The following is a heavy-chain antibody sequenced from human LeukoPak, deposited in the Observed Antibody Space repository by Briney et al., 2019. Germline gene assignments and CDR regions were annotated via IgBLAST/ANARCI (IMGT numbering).Heavy chain of an antibody. Sequence: SVKVSCKASGGTFSSYTISWVRQAPGQGLEWMGRIIPILGIANYAQKFQGRVTITADKSTSAAYMELSSLRSEDTAVYYCASLDHPSQPLPNRNYTLDYWGQGTLVTVSS. V-gene: IGHV1-69*02. CDR3: ASLDHPSQPLPNRNYTLDY. J-gene: IGHJ4*02. D-gene: IGHD4-11*01. CDR2: IIPILGIA. CDR1: GGTFSSYT.